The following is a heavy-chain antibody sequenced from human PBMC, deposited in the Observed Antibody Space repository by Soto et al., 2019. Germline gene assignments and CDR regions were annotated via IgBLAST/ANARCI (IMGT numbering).Heavy chain of an antibody. CDR2: IVVGSGNT. CDR3: AADPSLYSLQGPAGAFDI. CDR1: GFTFTSSA. D-gene: IGHD2-15*01. J-gene: IGHJ3*02. V-gene: IGHV1-58*02. Sequence: ASVKVSCKASGFTFTSSAMQWVRQACGQRHEWIGWIVVGSGNTNYAQKFQGRVTITRDMSTSTAYMELSSLRSEDTAVYYCAADPSLYSLQGPAGAFDIWGQGTMVTVSS.